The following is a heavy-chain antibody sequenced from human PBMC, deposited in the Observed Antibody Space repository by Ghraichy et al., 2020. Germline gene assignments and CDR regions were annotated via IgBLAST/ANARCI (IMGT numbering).Heavy chain of an antibody. V-gene: IGHV4-59*01. CDR1: GGSISSYY. CDR3: ARLVYDSSGYYYCDY. D-gene: IGHD3-22*01. CDR2: IYYSGST. Sequence: SETLSLTCTVSGGSISSYYWSWIRQPPGKGLEWIGYIYYSGSTNYNPSLKSRVTISVDTSKNQFSLKLSSVTAADTAVYYCARLVYDSSGYYYCDYWGQGTLVTVSS. J-gene: IGHJ4*02.